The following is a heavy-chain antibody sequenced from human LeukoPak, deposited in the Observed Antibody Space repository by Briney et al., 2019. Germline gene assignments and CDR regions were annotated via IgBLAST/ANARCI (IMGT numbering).Heavy chain of an antibody. CDR2: INHDGSST. CDR3: ASVFDS. J-gene: IGHJ4*02. Sequence: GGSLRLSCAASGWMHWVRQAPGKGLVWVSGINHDGSSTYYADSVKGRFTISRDNAKNTVYLQMNSLSAEDTAVYYCASVFDSWGQGSLVTVSS. CDR1: GW. V-gene: IGHV3-74*01.